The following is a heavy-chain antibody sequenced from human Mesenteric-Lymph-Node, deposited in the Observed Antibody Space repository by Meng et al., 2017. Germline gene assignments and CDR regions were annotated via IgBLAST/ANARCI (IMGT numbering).Heavy chain of an antibody. CDR1: GYTFTGYY. CDR2: INPNSGGT. Sequence: ASVKVSCKASGYTFTGYYMHWVRQAPGQGLEWMGWINPNSGGTNYAQKFQGRVTMTRDTSISTASMGLSRLRSDDTAVYYCARDLLRLDIVATDRLFDYWGQGTLVTVSS. D-gene: IGHD5-12*01. CDR3: ARDLLRLDIVATDRLFDY. J-gene: IGHJ4*02. V-gene: IGHV1-2*02.